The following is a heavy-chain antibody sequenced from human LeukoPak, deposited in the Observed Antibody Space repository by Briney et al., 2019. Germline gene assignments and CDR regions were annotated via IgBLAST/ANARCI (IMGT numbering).Heavy chain of an antibody. CDR1: GDSISTSNSY. J-gene: IGHJ5*02. D-gene: IGHD1-20*01. CDR3: AKDSNWNDGKFDP. V-gene: IGHV4-39*02. Sequence: SETLSLTCTVSGDSISTSNSYWGWIRQPPGKGLEWIGSIYYSGNTYYNASPKSRVTISVDTSKNQFSLKLTSVTAADTAVYYCAKDSNWNDGKFDPWGQGTLVTVSS. CDR2: IYYSGNT.